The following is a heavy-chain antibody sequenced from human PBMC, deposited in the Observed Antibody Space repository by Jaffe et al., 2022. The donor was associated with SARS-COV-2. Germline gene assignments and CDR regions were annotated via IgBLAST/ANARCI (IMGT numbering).Heavy chain of an antibody. CDR3: AREKPRGYSGYDYGMDV. J-gene: IGHJ6*02. CDR2: IWYDGSNK. Sequence: QVQLVESGGGVVQPGRSLRLSCAASGFTFSSYGMHWVRQAPGKGLEWVAVIWYDGSNKYYADSVKGRFTISRDNSKNTLYLQMNSLRAEDTAVYYCAREKPRGYSGYDYGMDVWGQGTTVTVSS. D-gene: IGHD5-12*01. V-gene: IGHV3-33*01. CDR1: GFTFSSYG.